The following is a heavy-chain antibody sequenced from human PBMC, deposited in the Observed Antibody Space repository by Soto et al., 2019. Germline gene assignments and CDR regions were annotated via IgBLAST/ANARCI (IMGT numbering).Heavy chain of an antibody. CDR2: IIPIFGTA. V-gene: IGHV1-69*13. Sequence: SVKVSCKASGGTFSSYAISWVRQAPGQGLEWMGGIIPIFGTANYAQKFQGRVTITADESTSTAYMELSSLRSEDTAVYYCARDYNWNYDYYYYGMDVWGQGTTVTVSS. CDR3: ARDYNWNYDYYYYGMDV. J-gene: IGHJ6*02. CDR1: GGTFSSYA. D-gene: IGHD1-7*01.